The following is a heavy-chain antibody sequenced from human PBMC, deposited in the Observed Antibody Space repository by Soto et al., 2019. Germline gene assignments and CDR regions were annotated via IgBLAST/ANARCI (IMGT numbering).Heavy chain of an antibody. J-gene: IGHJ5*02. Sequence: SETLSLPCTVSPGSITTSYWSWIRQPLGTALEWIGYISYRGSTNYNPSLKSRLTISIDTSKSQISLQLTSMTTADTAVYYCASAGIVGREVNTWFDPWRQGTLVAV. CDR1: PGSITTSY. CDR3: ASAGIVGREVNTWFDP. D-gene: IGHD3-22*01. V-gene: IGHV4-59*01. CDR2: ISYRGST.